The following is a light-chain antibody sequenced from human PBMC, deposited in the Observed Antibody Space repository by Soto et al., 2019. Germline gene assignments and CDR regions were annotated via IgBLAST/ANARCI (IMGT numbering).Light chain of an antibody. CDR1: SSSIGGNT. J-gene: IGLJ1*01. CDR3: AAWDDSLNGPSYV. Sequence: QSVLTQPPSASGTPGQMVTISCSGSSSSIGGNTVNWYQQLPGTAPKLLIYSDDERPSGVPARFSGSKSGTSASLAISGLQSEDEADYYGAAWDDSLNGPSYVFGTGTKVTVL. V-gene: IGLV1-44*01. CDR2: SDD.